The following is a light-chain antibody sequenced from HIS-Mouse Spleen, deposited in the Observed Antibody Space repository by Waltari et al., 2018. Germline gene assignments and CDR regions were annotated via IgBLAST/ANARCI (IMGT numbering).Light chain of an antibody. V-gene: IGKV1-5*03. J-gene: IGKJ2*01. CDR2: KAS. Sequence: DIQMTQSTSTRSASVGDIVTITCRASQSISSWLAWYQQKPGKSPRILIYKASSLESGVPSRFSGSGSGTEFTLTISSLQPDDFATYYCQQYNSYSYTFGQGTKLEIK. CDR3: QQYNSYSYT. CDR1: QSISSW.